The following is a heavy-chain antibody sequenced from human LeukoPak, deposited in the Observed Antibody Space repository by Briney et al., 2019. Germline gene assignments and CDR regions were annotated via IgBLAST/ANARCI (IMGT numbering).Heavy chain of an antibody. J-gene: IGHJ6*02. V-gene: IGHV4-30-4*01. CDR3: SRVVLRYFDWSYGMDV. CDR2: IYYSGGT. D-gene: IGHD3-9*01. Sequence: SQTLSLTCTVSGGSIGSGDYYWSWIRQPPGKGLEWVGYIYYSGGTYYNPSLKSRVTISVDTSKNQFSLKLSSVTAADTAVYYCSRVVLRYFDWSYGMDVWGQGTTVTVSS. CDR1: GGSIGSGDYY.